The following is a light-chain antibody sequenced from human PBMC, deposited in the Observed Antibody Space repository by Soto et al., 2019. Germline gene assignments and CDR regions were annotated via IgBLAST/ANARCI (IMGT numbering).Light chain of an antibody. V-gene: IGLV1-40*01. J-gene: IGLJ3*02. Sequence: QSVLTQPPSVSGAPGQRVTISCSGSSSNIGAGYDVHWYQQLPGTAPRLLIYVSRNRPSVVPDRFSGSKSGTSASLAITGLQTDDEADYYCQSYDSSLRLAVFGGGTKLTVL. CDR1: SSNIGAGYD. CDR3: QSYDSSLRLAV. CDR2: VSR.